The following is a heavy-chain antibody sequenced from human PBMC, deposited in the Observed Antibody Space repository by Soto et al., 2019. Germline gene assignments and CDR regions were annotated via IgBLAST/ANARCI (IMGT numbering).Heavy chain of an antibody. Sequence: EVQLVESGGGLVQPGGSLRLSCSASGFTFNNYAMHWVRQAPGKGPEHVSASSKIGGSTYYADSVRGRFTVSRDNSKNTLYLQMSSLRPEDTGVYFCVKDYSSGWFPDYWGQGTLVTVSS. CDR2: SSKIGGST. CDR3: VKDYSSGWFPDY. J-gene: IGHJ4*02. D-gene: IGHD6-19*01. V-gene: IGHV3-64D*06. CDR1: GFTFNNYA.